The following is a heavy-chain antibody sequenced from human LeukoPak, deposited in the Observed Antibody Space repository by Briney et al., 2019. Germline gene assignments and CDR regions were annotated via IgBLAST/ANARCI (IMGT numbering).Heavy chain of an antibody. CDR3: ASVIAADGKGLEY. Sequence: SETLSLTCTVSGDSIRSSTYYWGWIRQPPGKGLEWIGNIYYTGSTWYNPALKSRGSISVDTSKNQFSLKLSSVTAADTAVYYCASVIAADGKGLEYWGQGALVTVSS. J-gene: IGHJ4*02. CDR2: IYYTGST. D-gene: IGHD6-13*01. V-gene: IGHV4-39*01. CDR1: GDSIRSSTYY.